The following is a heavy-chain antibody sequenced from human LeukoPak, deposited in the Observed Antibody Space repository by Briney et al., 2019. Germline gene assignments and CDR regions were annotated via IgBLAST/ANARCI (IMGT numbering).Heavy chain of an antibody. J-gene: IGHJ6*02. CDR1: GFTFSSYS. Sequence: GGSLRLSCAASGFTFSSYSMNWVRQAPGKGLEWVSYISSSSSTIYYADSVKGRFTTSRDNAKNSLYLQMNSLRAEDTAVYYCARDLGYCSSTSCYKFYGMDVWGQGTKGTVSS. D-gene: IGHD2-2*01. V-gene: IGHV3-48*01. CDR3: ARDLGYCSSTSCYKFYGMDV. CDR2: ISSSSSTI.